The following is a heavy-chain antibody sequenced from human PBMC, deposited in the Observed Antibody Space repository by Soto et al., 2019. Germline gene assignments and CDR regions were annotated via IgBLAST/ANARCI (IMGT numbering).Heavy chain of an antibody. D-gene: IGHD3-3*01. J-gene: IGHJ6*02. CDR3: ARDTIFGVVIIGDYYYGMDV. Sequence: QVQLVQSGAEVKKPGSSVKVSCKASGGTFSSYAISWVRQAPGQGLEWRGGIIPIFGTANYAQKFQGRVTITADKSTSTAYMELSSLRSEDTAVYYCARDTIFGVVIIGDYYYGMDVWGQGTTVTVSS. V-gene: IGHV1-69*06. CDR1: GGTFSSYA. CDR2: IIPIFGTA.